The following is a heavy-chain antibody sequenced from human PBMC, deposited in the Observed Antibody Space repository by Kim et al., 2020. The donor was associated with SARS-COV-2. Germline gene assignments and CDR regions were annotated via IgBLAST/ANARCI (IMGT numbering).Heavy chain of an antibody. J-gene: IGHJ5*02. CDR3: ARVSGPYYYGSENNWFDP. D-gene: IGHD3-10*01. CDR1: GGSISSYY. Sequence: SETLSLTCTVSGGSISSYYWSWIRQPPGKGLEWIGYIYYSGSTNYNPSLKSRVTISVDTSKNQFSLKLSSVTAADTAVYYCARVSGPYYYGSENNWFDPWGQGTLVTVSS. V-gene: IGHV4-59*01. CDR2: IYYSGST.